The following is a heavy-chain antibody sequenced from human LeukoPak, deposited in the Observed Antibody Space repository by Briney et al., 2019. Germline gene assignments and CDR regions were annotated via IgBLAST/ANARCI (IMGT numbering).Heavy chain of an antibody. D-gene: IGHD5-12*01. CDR1: GYTFTSYD. Sequence: ASVKVSCKASGYTFTSYDINWVRQATGQGLEWMGWMNPNSGNTGYAQKFQGRVTMTRNTSISTAYMELSSLRSEDTAVYYCARGGGYSDYDSSTFDYWGRGTLVTVSS. CDR2: MNPNSGNT. CDR3: ARGGGYSDYDSSTFDY. J-gene: IGHJ4*02. V-gene: IGHV1-8*01.